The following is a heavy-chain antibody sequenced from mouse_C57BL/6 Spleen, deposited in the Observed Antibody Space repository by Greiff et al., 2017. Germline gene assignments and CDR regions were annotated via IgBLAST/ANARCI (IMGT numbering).Heavy chain of an antibody. D-gene: IGHD1-1*01. Sequence: EVHLVESGGGLVKPGGSLKLSCAASGFTFSDYGMHWVRQAPEKGLEWVAYISSGSSTIYYADTVKGRFTISRDNAKNTLFLQMTSLRSEDTAMYYCARPYYYGSSGGAMDYWGQGTSVTVSS. CDR2: ISSGSSTI. V-gene: IGHV5-17*01. CDR1: GFTFSDYG. CDR3: ARPYYYGSSGGAMDY. J-gene: IGHJ4*01.